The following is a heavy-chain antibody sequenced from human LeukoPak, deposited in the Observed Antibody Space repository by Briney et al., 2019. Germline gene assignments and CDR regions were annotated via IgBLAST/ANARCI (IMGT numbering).Heavy chain of an antibody. CDR3: ARETYYHDSSGYSDAFDI. CDR1: GGSISSGSYY. D-gene: IGHD3-22*01. CDR2: IYTSGST. V-gene: IGHV4-61*02. J-gene: IGHJ3*02. Sequence: SETLSLTCTVSGGSISSGSYYWSWIRQPAGKGLEWIGRIYTSGSTYYDPSLKSRVTISVDTSKNQFSLKLSSVTAADTAVYYCARETYYHDSSGYSDAFDIWGQGTMVTVSS.